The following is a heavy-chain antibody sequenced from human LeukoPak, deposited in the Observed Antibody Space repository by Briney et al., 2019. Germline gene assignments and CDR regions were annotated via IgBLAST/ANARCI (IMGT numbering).Heavy chain of an antibody. CDR2: ISYDGSNK. CDR3: ASSYYYDSSGYLDY. CDR1: GFTFSSYA. V-gene: IGHV3-30-3*01. Sequence: GRSLRLSCAASGFTFSSYAMHWVRQAPGKGLEWVAVISYDGSNKYYADSVKGRFTISRDNSKNTLYLQMNSLRTEDTAVYYCASSYYYDSSGYLDYWGQGTLVTVSS. D-gene: IGHD3-22*01. J-gene: IGHJ4*02.